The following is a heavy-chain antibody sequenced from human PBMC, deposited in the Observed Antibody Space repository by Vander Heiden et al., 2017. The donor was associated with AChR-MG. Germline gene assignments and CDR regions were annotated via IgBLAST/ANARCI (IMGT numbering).Heavy chain of an antibody. CDR1: GVPSSPYS. D-gene: IGHD2-2*01. CDR3: ARDSRDIVVVPAAFDYYGMDV. J-gene: IGHJ6*02. CDR2: ISSSSSYI. V-gene: IGHV3-21*01. Sequence: EVQLVESGGGMVKPGGSLRLSCAASGVPSSPYSMTRVGQAPGKGLEWVSSISSSSSYIYYADSVKGRFTISRDNAKNSLYLKMNSLRAEDTAVYYGARDSRDIVVVPAAFDYYGMDVWGQGTTVTVSS.